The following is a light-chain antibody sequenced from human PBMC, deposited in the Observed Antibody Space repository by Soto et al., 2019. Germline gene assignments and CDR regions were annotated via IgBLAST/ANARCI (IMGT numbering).Light chain of an antibody. Sequence: SGSGVARGARPIPHTGTNPYVGTHNYVSWYQQYPGKAPKLLIYDVVKRPSGIPHRFSGSKSGNTASLTVSGLQADDEADYYCFSYAGGSTFVFGTGTKFNV. CDR3: FSYAGGSTFV. CDR1: NPYVGTHNY. J-gene: IGLJ1*01. CDR2: DVV. V-gene: IGLV2-8*01.